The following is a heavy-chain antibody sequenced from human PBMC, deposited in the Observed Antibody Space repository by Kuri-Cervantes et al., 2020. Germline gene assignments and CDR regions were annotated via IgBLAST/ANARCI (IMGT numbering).Heavy chain of an antibody. CDR2: ISSSSSTI. D-gene: IGHD6-19*01. V-gene: IGHV3-48*01. Sequence: GESLKISCAASGFTFSSYSMNWVRQAPGKGLEWVSYISSSSSTIYYADSVKGRFTISRDNAKNSLYLQMNSLRAEDTAVYYCAKVPYSSGWYQYFDYWGQGTLVTVSS. J-gene: IGHJ4*02. CDR1: GFTFSSYS. CDR3: AKVPYSSGWYQYFDY.